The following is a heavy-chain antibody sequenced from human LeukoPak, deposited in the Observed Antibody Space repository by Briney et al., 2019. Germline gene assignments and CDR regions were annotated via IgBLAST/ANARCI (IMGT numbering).Heavy chain of an antibody. CDR1: GLTFSSNY. CDR2: LYSASDSRS. J-gene: IGHJ5*02. CDR3: ARAKLYSSGWYWFDP. V-gene: IGHV3-66*01. Sequence: GGSLRLSCAASGLTFSSNYMTWVRQAPGKGLEWVSVLYSASDSRSFYADSVKGRFTISRDNSKNTLYLQMNSLRFEDTAVYYCARAKLYSSGWYWFDPWGQGALVTVSS. D-gene: IGHD6-19*01.